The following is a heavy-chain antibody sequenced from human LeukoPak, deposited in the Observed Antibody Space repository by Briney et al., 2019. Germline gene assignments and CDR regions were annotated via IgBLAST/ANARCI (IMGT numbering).Heavy chain of an antibody. Sequence: GGSLRLSCAASGLTFRSYAMSWVRQAPGKGLEWVSGISGSGGSTDYADSVKGRFTISRDNSKNTLYLQMNSLRAEDTAVYYCATVDYDSSGYFQHWGQGTLVTVSS. D-gene: IGHD3-22*01. CDR2: ISGSGGST. V-gene: IGHV3-23*01. CDR1: GLTFRSYA. J-gene: IGHJ1*01. CDR3: ATVDYDSSGYFQH.